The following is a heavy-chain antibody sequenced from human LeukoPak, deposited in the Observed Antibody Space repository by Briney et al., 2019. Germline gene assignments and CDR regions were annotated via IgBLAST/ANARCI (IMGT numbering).Heavy chain of an antibody. Sequence: PSDTLSLTCTVCGVSLTMRPDSWRSIRQPPGKRLEWIGTFHSNGNTYYNPSLRSRVTISVDSSKNQFSLNLSSVTAADTAVYYCARLPTGHPNWVDPWGQGTLVTVSS. D-gene: IGHD4-17*01. CDR2: FHSNGNT. CDR3: ARLPTGHPNWVDP. CDR1: GVSLTMRPDS. J-gene: IGHJ5*02. V-gene: IGHV4-39*01.